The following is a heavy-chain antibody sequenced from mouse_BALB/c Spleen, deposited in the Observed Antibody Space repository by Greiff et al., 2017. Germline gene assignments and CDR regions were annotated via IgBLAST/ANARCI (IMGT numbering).Heavy chain of an antibody. CDR3: ARNDYDEGVMMDY. V-gene: IGHV2-2*02. D-gene: IGHD2-4*01. CDR2: IWSGGST. J-gene: IGHJ4*01. CDR1: GFSLTSYG. Sequence: VQRVESGPGLVQPSQSLSITCTVSGFSLTSYGVHWVRQSPGKGLEWLGVIWSGGSTDYNAAFISRLSISKDNSKSQVFFKMNSLQANDTAIYYCARNDYDEGVMMDYWGQGTSVTVSS.